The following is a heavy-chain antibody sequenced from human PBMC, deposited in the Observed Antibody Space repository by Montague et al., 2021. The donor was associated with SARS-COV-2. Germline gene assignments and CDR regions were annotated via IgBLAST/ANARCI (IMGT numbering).Heavy chain of an antibody. V-gene: IGHV4-59*02. CDR1: GGSVSRYY. Sequence: SETLSLTCTVSGGSVSRYYWSWIRRSPGKGLQWLGYIYYSGSTDYNPSLKSRVTMSVDTSKNQLSLRLNSVTTADTAVYFCARAGGFYDYWSGYSSSAGFFDPWGQGILVTVSS. D-gene: IGHD3-3*01. CDR2: IYYSGST. J-gene: IGHJ5*02. CDR3: ARAGGFYDYWSGYSSSAGFFDP.